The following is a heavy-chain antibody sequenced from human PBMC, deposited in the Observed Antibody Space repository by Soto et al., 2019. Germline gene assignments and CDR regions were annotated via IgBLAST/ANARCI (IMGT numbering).Heavy chain of an antibody. D-gene: IGHD3-3*01. CDR1: GFTFSSYW. Sequence: EVQLVEYGGGLVQPGGSLRLSCAASGFTFSSYWMSWVRQAPGKGLEWVANIKQDGSEKYYVDSVKGRFTISRDNAKNSLYLQMNSLRDEETAVYYCAREGVVYYYYYYMDVWGKGTAFTVSS. V-gene: IGHV3-7*01. CDR3: AREGVVYYYYYYMDV. CDR2: IKQDGSEK. J-gene: IGHJ6*03.